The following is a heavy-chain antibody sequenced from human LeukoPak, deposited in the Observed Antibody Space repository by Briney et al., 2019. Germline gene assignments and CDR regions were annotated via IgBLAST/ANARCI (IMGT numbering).Heavy chain of an antibody. CDR3: ARGYHWIDN. J-gene: IGHJ4*02. CDR2: IKEDGSDK. V-gene: IGHV3-7*04. D-gene: IGHD1-20*01. Sequence: PGGSLRLSCAASGFTVSSNYMTWVRQAPGKGLEWVATIKEDGSDKYYVDSVKGRFTISRDNAENSLYLQMNSLRAEDTAVYHCARGYHWIDNWGQGTLVTVSS. CDR1: GFTVSSNY.